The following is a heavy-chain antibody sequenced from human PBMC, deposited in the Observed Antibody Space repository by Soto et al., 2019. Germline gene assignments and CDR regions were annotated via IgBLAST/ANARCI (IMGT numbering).Heavy chain of an antibody. D-gene: IGHD3-10*01. J-gene: IGHJ6*02. V-gene: IGHV3-23*01. CDR1: GFTLSSYA. Sequence: PGGSLRLSCAASGFTLSSYAMSWVRQAPGKGLEWVSAISGSGGSTDYADSVKGRFTISRDNSKNTLYLQMNSLRAEDTAVNYGARGSSGSYYPYYCYGMDVWGQGTTFTVSS. CDR3: ARGSSGSYYPYYCYGMDV. CDR2: ISGSGGST.